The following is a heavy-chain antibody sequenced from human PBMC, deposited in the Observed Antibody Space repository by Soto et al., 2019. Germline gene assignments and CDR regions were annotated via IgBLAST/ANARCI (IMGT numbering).Heavy chain of an antibody. CDR3: ASSNPSYYYYYGMDV. CDR1: GGSISSGGYS. CDR2: IYHSGST. V-gene: IGHV4-30-2*01. Sequence: QLQLQESGSGLVKPSQTLSLTCAVSGGSISSGGYSWSWIRQPPGKGLEWIGYIYHSGSTYYNPSLKNRVTISVDRSKNQFSLKLSSVTAADTAVYYCASSNPSYYYYYGMDVWGQGTTVTVSS. D-gene: IGHD4-4*01. J-gene: IGHJ6*02.